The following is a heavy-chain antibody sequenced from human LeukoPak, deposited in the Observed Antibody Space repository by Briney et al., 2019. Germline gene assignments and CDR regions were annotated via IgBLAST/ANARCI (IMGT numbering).Heavy chain of an antibody. CDR3: ARDPRGTYDY. Sequence: ASVKVSCKASGYSFTAAYNIHWLRQAPGQGPEFMGWINPSSGDTRYAQKFRGRVTVTRDTVISTAYMELSSLTSDDTAVYYCARDPRGTYDYWGQGTLVTVSS. D-gene: IGHD5-12*01. J-gene: IGHJ4*02. V-gene: IGHV1-2*02. CDR1: GYSFTAAYN. CDR2: INPSSGDT.